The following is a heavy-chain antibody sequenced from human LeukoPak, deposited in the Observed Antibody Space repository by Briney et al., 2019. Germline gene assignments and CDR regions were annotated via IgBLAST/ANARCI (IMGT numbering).Heavy chain of an antibody. CDR2: ISYSGST. J-gene: IGHJ4*02. V-gene: IGHV4-59*08. D-gene: IGHD6-6*01. Sequence: SETLSLTCTVSGGSISGYYWSWIRQPPGKGLEWIGYISYSGSTNYDPSLKSRVTTSVDTSKNQFSLKLSSVTAADTAVYYCARRPSSTWYFDYWGQGTLVTVSS. CDR1: GGSISGYY. CDR3: ARRPSSTWYFDY.